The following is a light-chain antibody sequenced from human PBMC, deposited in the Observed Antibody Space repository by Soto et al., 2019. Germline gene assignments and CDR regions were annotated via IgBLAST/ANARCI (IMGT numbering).Light chain of an antibody. J-gene: IGKJ4*01. Sequence: DIQMTLSPSARAASVGDRGTITCQASQDINKNLIWYQQKPGKAPKLLIYDASSLESGVPSRFSGSGSGTEFTLTISSLQPDDFATYSCQQYNSLLPFGGGTKVDIK. CDR2: DAS. CDR3: QQYNSLLP. CDR1: QDINKN. V-gene: IGKV1-5*01.